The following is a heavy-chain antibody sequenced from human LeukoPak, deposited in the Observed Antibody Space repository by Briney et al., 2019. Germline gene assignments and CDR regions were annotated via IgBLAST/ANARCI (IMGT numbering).Heavy chain of an antibody. J-gene: IGHJ4*02. D-gene: IGHD4-17*01. CDR2: INHSGST. V-gene: IGHV4-34*01. CDR1: GGSFSGYY. Sequence: SETLSLTCAVYGGSFSGYYWSWIRQPPGKGLEWIGEINHSGSTNYNPSLKSRVTISVDTSKNQFSLKLSSVTAADTAVYYCARDGVLAPTVTPVDYWGQGTLVTVSS. CDR3: ARDGVLAPTVTPVDY.